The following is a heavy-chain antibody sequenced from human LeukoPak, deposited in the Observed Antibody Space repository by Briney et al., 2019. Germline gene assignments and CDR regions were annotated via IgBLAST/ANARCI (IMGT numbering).Heavy chain of an antibody. Sequence: GGSLRLSCVVSGFTLTNFHMNWVRQAPGKGLEWVSYLSGSTGTMYYADSVKGRFAISRDTAKNSLYLQMNSLRAEDTAVYYCAKGSGHYYFDYWGQGTLATVSS. CDR2: LSGSTGTM. CDR1: GFTLTNFH. V-gene: IGHV3-48*01. CDR3: AKGSGHYYFDY. J-gene: IGHJ4*02. D-gene: IGHD5-12*01.